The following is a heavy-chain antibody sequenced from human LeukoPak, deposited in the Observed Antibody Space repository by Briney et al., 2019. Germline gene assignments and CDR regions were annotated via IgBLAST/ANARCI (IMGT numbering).Heavy chain of an antibody. D-gene: IGHD6-13*01. CDR2: ISGSGGST. CDR1: GFTFSSYA. J-gene: IGHJ4*02. CDR3: AKVQDVYSSSWYVKY. Sequence: PGGSLRLSCAASGFTFSSYAMSWVRQAPGKGLEWVSAISGSGGSTYYADSVKGRFTISRDNSKNTLYLQMNSLRAEDTAVYYRAKVQDVYSSSWYVKYWGQGTLVAVSS. V-gene: IGHV3-23*01.